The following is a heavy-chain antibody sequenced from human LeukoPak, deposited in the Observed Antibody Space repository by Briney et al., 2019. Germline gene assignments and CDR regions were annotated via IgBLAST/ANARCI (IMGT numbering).Heavy chain of an antibody. J-gene: IGHJ4*02. CDR3: ASGLSHFGY. V-gene: IGHV3-23*01. CDR1: GFTFSSYA. CDR2: ISGSGTTT. D-gene: IGHD6-19*01. Sequence: PGGSLRLSCAASGFTFSSYAMSWVRQAQGKGLDWVSAISGSGTTTYYSDSVKGRFTISRDISKNTLYLQMNSLRAEDTAVYYCASGLSHFGYWGQGTLVTVSS.